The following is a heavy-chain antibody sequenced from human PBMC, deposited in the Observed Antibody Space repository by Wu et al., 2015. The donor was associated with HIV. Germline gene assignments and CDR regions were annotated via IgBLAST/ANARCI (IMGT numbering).Heavy chain of an antibody. CDR2: INPNSGGT. J-gene: IGHJ3*02. CDR1: GYTFTGYY. CDR3: ARESGISGFGVVIIEETMSFDI. D-gene: IGHD3-10*01. V-gene: IGHV1-2*02. Sequence: QVQLVQSGAEVKKPGASVKVSCKASGYTFTGYYMHWVRQAPGQGLEWMGWINPNSGGTNYAQKFQGRVTMTRDTSISTAYMELSRLRSDDTAVYYCARESGISGFGVVIIEETMSFDIVGTKGQ.